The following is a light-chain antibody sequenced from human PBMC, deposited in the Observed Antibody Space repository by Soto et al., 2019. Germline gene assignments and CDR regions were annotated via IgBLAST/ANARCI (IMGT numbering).Light chain of an antibody. V-gene: IGKV1-5*01. CDR3: QEYNSLT. CDR2: DAS. CDR1: QTISSW. J-gene: IGKJ1*01. Sequence: DIQMTQSPSTLSASVGDRVTITCRASQTISSWLAWYQQKPGKAPKVLIYDASTLESGVPSRFSGSGSGTDFTLTISGLQPGDFAIYYCQEYNSLTFGQGTKVDI.